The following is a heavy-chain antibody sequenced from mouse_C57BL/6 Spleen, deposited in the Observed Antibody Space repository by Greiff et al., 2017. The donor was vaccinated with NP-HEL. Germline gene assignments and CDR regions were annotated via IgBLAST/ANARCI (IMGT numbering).Heavy chain of an antibody. D-gene: IGHD2-1*01. Sequence: EVQGVESGGGLVQPKGSLKLSCAASGFSFNTYAMNWVRQAPGKGLEWVARIRSKSNNYATYYADSVKDRFTISRDDSESMLYLQMNNLKTEDTAMYYCVRQGGNLYYYAMDYWGQGTSVTVSS. CDR2: IRSKSNNYAT. CDR1: GFSFNTYA. V-gene: IGHV10-1*01. J-gene: IGHJ4*01. CDR3: VRQGGNLYYYAMDY.